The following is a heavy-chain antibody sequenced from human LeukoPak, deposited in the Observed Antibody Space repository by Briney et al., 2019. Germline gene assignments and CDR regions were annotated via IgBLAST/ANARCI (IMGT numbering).Heavy chain of an antibody. V-gene: IGHV3-7*05. CDR1: GFTFRTYW. Sequence: GGSLRLSCAASGFTFRTYWMTWVRQAPGEGLEWVANMKPDGSERYYVDSVKGRFTISRDNTKNSLYLEMNSLRAEDTAVYYCARDQFARAQQLTRGGMDVWGQGTTVTVSS. CDR2: MKPDGSER. CDR3: ARDQFARAQQLTRGGMDV. D-gene: IGHD6-13*01. J-gene: IGHJ6*02.